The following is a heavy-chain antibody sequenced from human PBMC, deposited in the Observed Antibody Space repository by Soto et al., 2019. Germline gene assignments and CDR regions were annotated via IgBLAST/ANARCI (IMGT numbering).Heavy chain of an antibody. CDR3: ARASSSWYFDY. Sequence: SETLSLTCTVSGGSVRRSGYYWSWIRQHPGKGLEWIGYVYYNANTYYNPPLKSQITISLDTSENQFSLKLISVTAADTAVYYCARASSSWYFDYWGQGTLVTVSS. J-gene: IGHJ4*02. V-gene: IGHV4-31*01. CDR1: GGSVRRSGYY. CDR2: VYYNANT. D-gene: IGHD6-13*01.